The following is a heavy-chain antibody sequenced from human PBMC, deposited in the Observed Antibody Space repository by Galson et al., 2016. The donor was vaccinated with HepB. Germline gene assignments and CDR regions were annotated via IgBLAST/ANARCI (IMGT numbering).Heavy chain of an antibody. Sequence: SLRLSCAASGFALSASAVHWVRQASGKGLEWVGRIRTNAYTYATAYAASVEGRFSFSRDDSKNTAYLQMNGLKPEDTAVYYCRAYYDSGSSGTFYFGPWGQGALVTVSS. CDR2: IRTNAYTYAT. V-gene: IGHV3-73*01. CDR1: GFALSASA. J-gene: IGHJ5*02. CDR3: RAYYDSGSSGTFYFGP. D-gene: IGHD3-22*01.